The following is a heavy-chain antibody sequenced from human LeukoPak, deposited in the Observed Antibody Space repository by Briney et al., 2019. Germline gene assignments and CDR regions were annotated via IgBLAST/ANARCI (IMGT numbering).Heavy chain of an antibody. J-gene: IGHJ3*02. Sequence: SVKVSCKASGYTFTSYGISWVRQAPGQGLEWMGGIIPIFGTANYAQKFQGRVTITADKSTSTAYMELSSLRSEDTAVYYCASFRGYCSGGSCYGSPSQAFDIWGQGTMVTVSS. CDR1: GYTFTSYG. CDR2: IIPIFGTA. V-gene: IGHV1-69*06. D-gene: IGHD2-15*01. CDR3: ASFRGYCSGGSCYGSPSQAFDI.